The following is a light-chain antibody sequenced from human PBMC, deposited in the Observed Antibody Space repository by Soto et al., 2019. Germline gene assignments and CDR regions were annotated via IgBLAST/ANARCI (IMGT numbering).Light chain of an antibody. CDR1: ERVHGNF. CDR2: GAS. J-gene: IGKJ1*01. V-gene: IGKV3-20*01. Sequence: VLTQSPGTLSLSPGERATLSCRTSERVHGNFFAWYQQKPGQDPRLLIHGASSRATDIPERFSGSGSGTDFTLSITRVDPEDSAVYYCQQYGASPETFGQGTKVQIK. CDR3: QQYGASPET.